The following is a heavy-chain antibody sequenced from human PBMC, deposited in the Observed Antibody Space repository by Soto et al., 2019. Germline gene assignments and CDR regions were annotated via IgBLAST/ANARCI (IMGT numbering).Heavy chain of an antibody. CDR3: AGQSYESWGYFYAY. J-gene: IGHJ4*02. CDR1: GGSSSSTTYY. V-gene: IGHV4-39*01. Sequence: QLLLQESGPGLVKPSETLSLTCTVSGGSSSSTTYYWGWIRQSPGKGLEWIGNIYSGGNTYYNPSLKSRVTISVDTSKSHLSLQLISVTAADTAVYYCAGQSYESWGYFYAYWGQGTLVTVSS. CDR2: IYSGGNT. D-gene: IGHD3-22*01.